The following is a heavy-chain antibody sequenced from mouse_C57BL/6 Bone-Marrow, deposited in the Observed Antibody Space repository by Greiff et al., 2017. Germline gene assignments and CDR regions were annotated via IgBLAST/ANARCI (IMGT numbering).Heavy chain of an antibody. V-gene: IGHV1-83*01. Sequence: VQLQQSGPELVKPGASVKMSCKASGYTFTDYYMHWVKQKPGKGLEWIGEIYPGNGNTYYNEKFKGKATLTADTSSSTAYMQLSSLTSEDSAVYFCARSDGLADAMDYWGQGTSVTVSS. CDR3: RSDGLADAMDY. D-gene: IGHD2-3*01. CDR1: YTFTDYYM. J-gene: IGHJ4*01. CDR2: YPGNGNTY.